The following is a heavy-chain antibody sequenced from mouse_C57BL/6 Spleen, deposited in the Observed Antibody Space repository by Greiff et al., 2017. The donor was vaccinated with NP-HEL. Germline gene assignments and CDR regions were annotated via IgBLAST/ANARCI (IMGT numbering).Heavy chain of an antibody. CDR1: GFTFSSYG. CDR3: ARGGSTTGAWFAY. J-gene: IGHJ3*01. V-gene: IGHV5-6*01. D-gene: IGHD2-1*01. Sequence: EVMLVESGGDLVKPGGSLKLSCAASGFTFSSYGMSWVRQTPDKRLEWVATISSGGSYTYYPDTVQGRFTLSRDNSKNTLYLQMSSLKSEETAMYYCARGGSTTGAWFAYWGQGTLGTVSA. CDR2: ISSGGSYT.